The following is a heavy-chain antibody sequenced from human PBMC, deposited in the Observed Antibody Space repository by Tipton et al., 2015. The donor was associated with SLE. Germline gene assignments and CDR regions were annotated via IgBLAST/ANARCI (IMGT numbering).Heavy chain of an antibody. CDR3: ARGYNWNDGSFDI. D-gene: IGHD1-20*01. J-gene: IGHJ3*02. Sequence: SLRLSCAASGFTFSSYEMNWVRQTPGKGLEWVSYISSSGSTIYYADSVKGRFTISRDNAKKSLYLQMYSLRAEDTAVYYCARGYNWNDGSFDIWGQGTMVTVSS. CDR1: GFTFSSYE. V-gene: IGHV3-48*03. CDR2: ISSSGSTI.